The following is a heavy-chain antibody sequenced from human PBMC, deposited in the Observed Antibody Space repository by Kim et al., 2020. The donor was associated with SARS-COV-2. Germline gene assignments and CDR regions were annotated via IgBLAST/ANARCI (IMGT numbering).Heavy chain of an antibody. CDR3: ARGGARSSSWYGDY. J-gene: IGHJ4*02. V-gene: IGHV4-34*01. D-gene: IGHD6-13*01. Sequence: SPAHKSRVTLSVDTSKNQFSLKLSSVTAADTAVYYCARGGARSSSWYGDYWGQGTLVTVSS.